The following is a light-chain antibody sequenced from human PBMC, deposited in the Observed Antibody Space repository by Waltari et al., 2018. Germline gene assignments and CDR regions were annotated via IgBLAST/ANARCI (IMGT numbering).Light chain of an antibody. CDR3: QQVDNYPIFT. J-gene: IGKJ3*01. CDR1: QAISSY. CDR2: AAS. Sequence: DLQLTQSPSFLSASVGDRVTITCRASQAISSYLAWYQQKPEKAPNLLIYAASTLQRGVPSRFSGSGSGTEFTLTISSLQPEDFATYYCQQVDNYPIFTFGPGTKVDIK. V-gene: IGKV1-9*01.